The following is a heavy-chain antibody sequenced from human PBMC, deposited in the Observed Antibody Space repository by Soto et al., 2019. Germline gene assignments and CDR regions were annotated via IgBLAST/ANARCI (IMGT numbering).Heavy chain of an antibody. J-gene: IGHJ4*02. CDR3: AKTPSIYDHKDY. V-gene: IGHV4-59*01. Sequence: SETLSLTCTVSGGSISGYYWSWIRQPPGKGLEWIGYIYYSGSTNYNPSLKSRVTISVDTSKNQFSLKLSSATAADTAVYYCAKTPSIYDHKDYWGQGTLVTVSS. D-gene: IGHD3-22*01. CDR2: IYYSGST. CDR1: GGSISGYY.